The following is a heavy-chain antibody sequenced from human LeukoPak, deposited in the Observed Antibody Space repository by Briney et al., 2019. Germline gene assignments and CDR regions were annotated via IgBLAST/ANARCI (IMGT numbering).Heavy chain of an antibody. V-gene: IGHV4-38-2*02. CDR1: VDSVCSVYY. J-gene: IGHJ4*02. CDR2: IYHSGST. CDR3: ANRWRASSYYFDC. D-gene: IGHD3-16*01. Sequence: SETLSFTCTLSVDSVCSVYYWGWIRQPPGKGLEWIHSIYHSGSTYYNPSLKRRVTISVDASKNQFSLKLSSVTAADTAVYYCANRWRASSYYFDCWGQGTLVTVSS.